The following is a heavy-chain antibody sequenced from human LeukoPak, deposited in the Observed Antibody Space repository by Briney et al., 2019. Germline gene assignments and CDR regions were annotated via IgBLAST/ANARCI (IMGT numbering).Heavy chain of an antibody. D-gene: IGHD3-9*01. V-gene: IGHV4-34*01. CDR1: GGSFSGYY. Sequence: SETLPLTCAVYGGSFSGYYWSWIRQPPGKGLEWIGEINHSGSINYNPSLKSRVTISVDTSKNQFSLKLSSVTAADTAVYYCARGPFRYDILTGYYYYYMDVWGKGTTVTISS. J-gene: IGHJ6*03. CDR3: ARGPFRYDILTGYYYYYMDV. CDR2: INHSGSI.